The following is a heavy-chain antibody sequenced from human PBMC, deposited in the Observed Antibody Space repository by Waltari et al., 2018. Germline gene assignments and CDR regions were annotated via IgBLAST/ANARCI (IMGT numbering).Heavy chain of an antibody. Sequence: EVXLVESGXGLVQPGGSXRLSCAASGFTFNNYWMKWIRQAXGKGLXWVAKXNPDGXQKFYVDSVKXRFTVSRDNAQNSLYLQXNNLRAEDXAVYYXTTLARGESGDXWGQGTLVTVSS. D-gene: IGHD3-10*01. CDR1: GFTFNNYW. J-gene: IGHJ4*02. V-gene: IGHV3-7*01. CDR2: XNPDGXQK. CDR3: TTLARGESGDX.